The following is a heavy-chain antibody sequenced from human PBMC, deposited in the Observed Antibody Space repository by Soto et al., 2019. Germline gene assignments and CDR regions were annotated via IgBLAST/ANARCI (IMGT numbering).Heavy chain of an antibody. D-gene: IGHD4-17*01. V-gene: IGHV4-31*03. J-gene: IGHJ4*02. Sequence: PSETLSLTCTVSGGSVSSGGYYWSWIRQHPGKGLEWIGYIYYSGSTYYNPSLKSRVTISVDMSKNQFSLKLSSVTAADTAVYYCARAYMTTGTGFDYWGQGTLVTVSS. CDR2: IYYSGST. CDR3: ARAYMTTGTGFDY. CDR1: GGSVSSGGYY.